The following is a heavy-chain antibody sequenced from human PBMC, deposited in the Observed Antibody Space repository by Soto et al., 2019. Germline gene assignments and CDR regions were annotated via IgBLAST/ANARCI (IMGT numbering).Heavy chain of an antibody. V-gene: IGHV3-23*01. Sequence: PGGSLRLSCAASGFTFSIFAMSWVRQSPGKGLEWVSTISGSGGSTYYADAVKGRFTISRDNSMGTLYLQMKSLRVEDTAIYYCAKEVSLGSTVDLGYWGQGAPVTVSP. J-gene: IGHJ4*02. CDR1: GFTFSIFA. D-gene: IGHD7-27*01. CDR3: AKEVSLGSTVDLGY. CDR2: ISGSGGST.